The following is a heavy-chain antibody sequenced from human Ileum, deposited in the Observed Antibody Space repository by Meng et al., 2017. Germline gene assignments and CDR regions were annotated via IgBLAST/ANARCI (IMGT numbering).Heavy chain of an antibody. D-gene: IGHD6-13*01. Sequence: ASVKVSCKASGYIFTGYYLNWVRQAPGQGLEWMGWISPHSGGTKYAQKFQDRVTLTRDTSTSTVYMEINSLRTDDTAIYYCASRPDEQQKALFDYWGQGTLVTVSS. J-gene: IGHJ4*02. CDR1: GYIFTGYY. CDR3: ASRPDEQQKALFDY. V-gene: IGHV1-2*02. CDR2: ISPHSGGT.